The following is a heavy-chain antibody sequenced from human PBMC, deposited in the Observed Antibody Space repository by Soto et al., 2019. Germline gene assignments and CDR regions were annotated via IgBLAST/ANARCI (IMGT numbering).Heavy chain of an antibody. CDR2: TYQSGSA. CDR3: ARDYYGMDV. V-gene: IGHV4-30-2*06. CDR1: GGSITSGGYS. J-gene: IGHJ6*02. Sequence: QLQLQESGSGLVKPSQTLSLTCTVSGGSITSGGYSWTWIRQSPGKGLEWIGYTYQSGSAYYNPSIKSRVTISVDRSKNQFSLNLTSVTAADTAAYYCARDYYGMDVWGQVTTVTVSS.